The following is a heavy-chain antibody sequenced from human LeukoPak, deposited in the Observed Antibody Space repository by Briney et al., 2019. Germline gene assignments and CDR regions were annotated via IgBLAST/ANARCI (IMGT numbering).Heavy chain of an antibody. J-gene: IGHJ4*02. V-gene: IGHV3-74*01. D-gene: IGHD1-26*01. CDR3: AKDSGRWELSWYLDY. Sequence: GGSLRLSCAASGFTFSDFWMHWVRQAPGKGLVWVSRINSGGTVTNYADSVKGRLTISRDNAKNTLYLQMNSLRAEDTALYYCAKDSGRWELSWYLDYWGQGTLVTVSS. CDR2: INSGGTVT. CDR1: GFTFSDFW.